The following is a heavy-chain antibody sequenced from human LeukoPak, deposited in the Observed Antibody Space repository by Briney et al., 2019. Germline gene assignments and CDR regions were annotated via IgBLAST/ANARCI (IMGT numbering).Heavy chain of an antibody. CDR3: ARDRAVVVAATDY. CDR1: GYTFTTYG. CDR2: ISPYNGNT. V-gene: IGHV1-18*01. D-gene: IGHD2-15*01. J-gene: IGHJ4*02. Sequence: ASVKVSCKASGYTFTTYGISWVRQAPGQGLEWMGWISPYNGNTDYAQNLQGRVTITTDTSTSTAYMELRSLRSDDTAVYYCARDRAVVVAATDYWGQGTLVTVSS.